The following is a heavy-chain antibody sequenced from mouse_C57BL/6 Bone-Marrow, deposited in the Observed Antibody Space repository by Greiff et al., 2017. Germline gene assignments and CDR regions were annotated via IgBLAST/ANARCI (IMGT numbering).Heavy chain of an antibody. J-gene: IGHJ3*01. D-gene: IGHD2-4*01. CDR3: TRSAYDYDGAWFAY. CDR2: IYPGNSDT. CDR1: GYTFTSYW. Sequence: VQLQQSGTVLARPGASVKMSCKTSGYTFTSYWMHWVKQRPGQGLEWIGAIYPGNSDTSYNQKFKGKAKLTAVTSASTAYMELSSLTNEDSAVYDCTRSAYDYDGAWFAYWGQGTLVTVSA. V-gene: IGHV1-5*01.